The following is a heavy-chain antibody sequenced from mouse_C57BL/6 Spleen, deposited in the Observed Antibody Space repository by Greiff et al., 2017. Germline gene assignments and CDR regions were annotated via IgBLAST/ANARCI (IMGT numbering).Heavy chain of an antibody. Sequence: VQLQESGAELVRPGASVTLSCKASGYTFTDYEMHWVKQTPVHGLEWIGAIDPETGGTAYNQKFKGKAILTADKSSSTAYMELRSLTSEDSAVYYCTRDGYYLLGYWGQGTTLTVSS. CDR2: IDPETGGT. CDR3: TRDGYYLLGY. J-gene: IGHJ2*01. D-gene: IGHD2-3*01. V-gene: IGHV1-15*01. CDR1: GYTFTDYE.